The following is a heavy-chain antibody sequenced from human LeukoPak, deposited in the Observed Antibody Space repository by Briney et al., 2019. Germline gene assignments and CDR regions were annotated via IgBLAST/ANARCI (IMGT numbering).Heavy chain of an antibody. V-gene: IGHV1-18*01. D-gene: IGHD5-18*01. CDR3: ARVGTYSYGYIYFDY. Sequence: ASVKVSCKASGYSFTSYGISWVRQAPGQGLEWMGWISAYNGNTNYAQKLQGRVTMTTDTSTSTAYMELRSLRSDDTAVYYCARVGTYSYGYIYFDYWGQGTLVTVSS. CDR2: ISAYNGNT. J-gene: IGHJ4*02. CDR1: GYSFTSYG.